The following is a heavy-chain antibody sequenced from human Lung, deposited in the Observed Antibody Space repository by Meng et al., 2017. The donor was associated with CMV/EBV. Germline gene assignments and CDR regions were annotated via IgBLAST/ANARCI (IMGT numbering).Heavy chain of an antibody. CDR2: IYYSGST. J-gene: IGHJ3*02. D-gene: IGHD2-2*01. V-gene: IGHV4-39*07. Sequence: SXTXSLXCTASGGSISSSSYCWGWIRQPPGKGLEWIGSIYYSGSTYYNPSLKSRVTISVDTSKNQFSLKLSSVTAADTAEYYCARDIYHTDIVVVRSDAFDIXGQGTMVTVSS. CDR3: ARDIYHTDIVVVRSDAFDI. CDR1: GGSISSSSYC.